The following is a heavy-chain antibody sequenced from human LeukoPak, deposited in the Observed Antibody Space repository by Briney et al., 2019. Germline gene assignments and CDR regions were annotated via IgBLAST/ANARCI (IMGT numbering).Heavy chain of an antibody. J-gene: IGHJ6*02. Sequence: GGSLRLSCAASGFTFSSYSMNWVRQAPGKGLEWVSSISSSSSYIYYADSVKGRFTISRDNAKDSLYLQMNSLRAEDTAVYYCARDLSDSYGMDVWGQGTTVTVSS. CDR3: ARDLSDSYGMDV. V-gene: IGHV3-21*01. CDR2: ISSSSSYI. CDR1: GFTFSSYS. D-gene: IGHD6-25*01.